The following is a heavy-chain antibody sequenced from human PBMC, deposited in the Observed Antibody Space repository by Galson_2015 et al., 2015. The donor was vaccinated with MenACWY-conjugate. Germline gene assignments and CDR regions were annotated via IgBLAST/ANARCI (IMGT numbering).Heavy chain of an antibody. D-gene: IGHD6-19*01. V-gene: IGHV1-18*01. J-gene: IGHJ3*02. CDR1: GYTFTSYG. CDR2: ISAYNGNI. CDR3: ARRSGWTNDAFDI. Sequence: SCKASGYTFTSYGFSWVRQAPGQGLEWIGWISAYNGNINYAQKFQGRVTMTTDTSTSTAYMELRSLRSDDTAVYYCARRSGWTNDAFDIWGQGTMVTVSS.